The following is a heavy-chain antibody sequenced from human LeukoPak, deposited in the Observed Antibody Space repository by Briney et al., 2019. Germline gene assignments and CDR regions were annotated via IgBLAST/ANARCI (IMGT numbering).Heavy chain of an antibody. Sequence: GGSLRLSCAASGFTFSSYGMHWVRQAPGKGLEWVAVISYDGSNKYYADSVKGRFTISGDNSKNTLYLQMNSLRAEDTAVYYCAREAYGRRFDPWGQGTLVTVSS. CDR1: GFTFSSYG. V-gene: IGHV3-30*19. CDR3: AREAYGRRFDP. J-gene: IGHJ5*02. CDR2: ISYDGSNK. D-gene: IGHD3-10*01.